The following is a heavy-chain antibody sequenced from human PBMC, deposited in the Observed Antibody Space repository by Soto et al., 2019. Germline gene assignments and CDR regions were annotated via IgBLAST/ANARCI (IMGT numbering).Heavy chain of an antibody. CDR2: ISGSGGST. D-gene: IGHD3-16*01. CDR3: ADLYDYVWGSPLA. CDR1: GFTFSSYA. V-gene: IGHV3-23*01. J-gene: IGHJ5*02. Sequence: GGSLRLSCAASGFTFSSYAMSWFRQAPGKGLEWVSAISGSGGSTYYADSVKGRFTISRDNSKNTLYLQMNSLRAEDTAVYYCADLYDYVWGSPLAWGQGTLVTVSS.